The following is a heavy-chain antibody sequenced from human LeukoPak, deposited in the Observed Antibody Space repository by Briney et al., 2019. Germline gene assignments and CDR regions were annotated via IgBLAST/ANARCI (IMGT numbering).Heavy chain of an antibody. V-gene: IGHV3-30*03. CDR1: GFTFSRYW. CDR2: ISYDGSNK. CDR3: ASGRSIAARFDY. J-gene: IGHJ4*02. D-gene: IGHD6-6*01. Sequence: QPGGSLRLSCEASGFTFSRYWMHWVRQAPGKGLEWVAVISYDGSNKYYADSVKGRFTISRDNSKNTLYLQMNSLRAEDTAVYYRASGRSIAARFDYWGQGTLVTVSS.